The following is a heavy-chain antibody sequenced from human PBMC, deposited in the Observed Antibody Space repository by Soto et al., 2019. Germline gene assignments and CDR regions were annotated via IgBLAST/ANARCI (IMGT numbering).Heavy chain of an antibody. V-gene: IGHV4-4*02. Sequence: PSETLSLTCAVSGGPISSSNWWSWVRQPPGKGLEWIGEIYHSGSTNYNPSLKSRVTISVDKSKNQFSLKLSSVTAADAAVYYCARVEGAIGTFDYWGQGTLVTVSS. CDR3: ARVEGAIGTFDY. D-gene: IGHD1-26*01. CDR1: GGPISSSNW. J-gene: IGHJ4*02. CDR2: IYHSGST.